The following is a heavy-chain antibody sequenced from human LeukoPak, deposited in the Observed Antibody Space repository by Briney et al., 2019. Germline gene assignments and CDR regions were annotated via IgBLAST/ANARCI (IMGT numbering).Heavy chain of an antibody. D-gene: IGHD4-17*01. CDR2: FYTSGNS. CDR1: GGSISTYY. J-gene: IGHJ4*02. Sequence: SETLSLTCSVSGGSISTYYWSWIRQPAGKGLEWIGRFYTSGNSYYNPSLKSRVTMSVDTSKNQFSLKLSSVTAADTAVYYCARLSTVTTSSDYWGQGTLVTVSS. CDR3: ARLSTVTTSSDY. V-gene: IGHV4-4*07.